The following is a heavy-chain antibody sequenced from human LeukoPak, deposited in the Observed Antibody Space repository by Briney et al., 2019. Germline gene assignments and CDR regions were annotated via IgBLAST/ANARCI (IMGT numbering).Heavy chain of an antibody. D-gene: IGHD6-6*01. V-gene: IGHV3-30-3*01. J-gene: IGHJ4*02. CDR3: ARVRAAHYYDY. Sequence: PGRSLRLSCAASGFSLSGYGMHWVRQAPGKGLEWVAVISYDGSKKYYADSVEGRFTISRDNPKNTQYLEMNSLKAEDTAVYYCARVRAAHYYDYWGQGTLVTVSS. CDR1: GFSLSGYG. CDR2: ISYDGSKK.